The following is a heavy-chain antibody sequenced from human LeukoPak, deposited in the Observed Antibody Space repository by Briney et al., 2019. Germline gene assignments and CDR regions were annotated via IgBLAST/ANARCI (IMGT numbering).Heavy chain of an antibody. CDR3: ARHDGSYPGYYFDY. V-gene: IGHV4-39*01. CDR1: GGSISSSSYY. D-gene: IGHD1-26*01. CDR2: IYYSGST. Sequence: SETLSLTCTVSGGSISSSSYYWGWIRQPPGKGLEWIGSIYYSGSTYYNPSLKSRVTISVDTSKNQFSLKLSSVTAADTAVYYCARHDGSYPGYYFDYRGQGTLVTVSS. J-gene: IGHJ4*02.